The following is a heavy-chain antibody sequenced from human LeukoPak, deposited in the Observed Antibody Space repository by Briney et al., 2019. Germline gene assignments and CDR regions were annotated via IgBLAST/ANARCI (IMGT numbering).Heavy chain of an antibody. V-gene: IGHV2-70*17. D-gene: IGHD1-26*01. CDR2: IDWDDDK. CDR1: GFSLSTSGMC. CDR3: ARISRGGSDYTVDY. Sequence: SGPALVKPTQTLTLTCTFSGFSLSTSGMCVSWIRQPPGKALEWFARIDWDDDKFYSTSLKTRLTNSKGASKNQVVLTMTNMDPVDTATYYCARISRGGSDYTVDYWGQGTLVTVSS. J-gene: IGHJ4*02.